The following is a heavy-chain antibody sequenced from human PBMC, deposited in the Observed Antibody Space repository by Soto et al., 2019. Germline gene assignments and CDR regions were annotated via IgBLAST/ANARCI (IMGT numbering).Heavy chain of an antibody. J-gene: IGHJ3*02. V-gene: IGHV4-31*03. CDR1: GGSISSGGYY. CDR3: ARGGALGYCSSTSCYAFDI. CDR2: IYYSGST. Sequence: QVQLQESGPGLVKPSQTLSLTCTVSGGSISSGGYYWSWIRQHPGKGLEWIGYIYYSGSTYYNPSLKSRVTISVDTSKNQFSLKLSSVTAADTAVYYRARGGALGYCSSTSCYAFDIWGQGTMVTVSS. D-gene: IGHD2-2*01.